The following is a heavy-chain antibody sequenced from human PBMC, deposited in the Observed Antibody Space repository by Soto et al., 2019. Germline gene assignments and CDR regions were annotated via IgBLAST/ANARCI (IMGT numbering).Heavy chain of an antibody. D-gene: IGHD3-3*01. Sequence: SVKVSCKASGFTFTSSAVQWVRQARGQRLEWIGWIVVGSGNTSYAQKFQERVTITRDMSTSAAYMELSSLRSEDTAVYYCAAESPVLRFLEGAYYNYYGMDVWGQGTTVTVSS. CDR1: GFTFTSSA. CDR3: AAESPVLRFLEGAYYNYYGMDV. J-gene: IGHJ6*02. V-gene: IGHV1-58*01. CDR2: IVVGSGNT.